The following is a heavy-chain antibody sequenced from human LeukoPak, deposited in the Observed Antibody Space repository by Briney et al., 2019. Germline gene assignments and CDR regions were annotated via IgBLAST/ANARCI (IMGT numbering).Heavy chain of an antibody. J-gene: IGHJ4*02. CDR2: INPSGGST. D-gene: IGHD3-22*01. V-gene: IGHV1-46*01. CDR3: ARAGYDSSGYCSY. Sequence: ASVKVSCKASGYTFTSHYMHWVRQDPGQGLEWMGIINPSGGSTSYAQKFQGRVTMTRNTSTSRVYMELSRLRSEDTAVYYCARAGYDSSGYCSYWGQGTLVTVSS. CDR1: GYTFTSHY.